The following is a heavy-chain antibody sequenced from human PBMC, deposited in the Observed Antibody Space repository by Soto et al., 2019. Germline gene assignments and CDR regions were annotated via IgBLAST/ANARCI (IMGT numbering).Heavy chain of an antibody. V-gene: IGHV3-7*01. CDR1: GFTFSSYW. J-gene: IGHJ6*02. D-gene: IGHD2-2*01. CDR3: ARDPSIVLVPAATYYYYYYGMDV. Sequence: EVQLVESGGGLVQPGGSLRLSCAASGFTFSSYWMSWVRQAPGKGLEWVANIKQDGSEKYYVDSVKGRFTISRDNAKNSLYLQMNSLRAEDTAVYYCARDPSIVLVPAATYYYYYYGMDVWGQGTPVTVSS. CDR2: IKQDGSEK.